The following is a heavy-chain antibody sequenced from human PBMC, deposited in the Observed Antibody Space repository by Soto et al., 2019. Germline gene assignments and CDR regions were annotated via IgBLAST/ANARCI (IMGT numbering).Heavy chain of an antibody. Sequence: PLETLSLTCTVSGGSISSGGYYWSWIRQHPGKGLEWIGYIYYSGSTYYNPSLKSRVTISVDTSKNQFSLKLSSVTAADTAVYYCARDRDSYGYADAFDIWGQGTMVTVSS. CDR1: GGSISSGGYY. CDR2: IYYSGST. CDR3: ARDRDSYGYADAFDI. J-gene: IGHJ3*02. D-gene: IGHD5-18*01. V-gene: IGHV4-31*03.